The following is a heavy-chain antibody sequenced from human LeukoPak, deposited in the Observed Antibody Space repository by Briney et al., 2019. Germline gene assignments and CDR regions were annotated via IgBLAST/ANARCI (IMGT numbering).Heavy chain of an antibody. CDR2: INPNSGGT. Sequence: ASVKVSCKASGYTFTGYYIHWVRQAPGQGLEWMGWINPNSGGTNYAQKFQGRVTMTRDTSISTAYMEPSRLSSDDTAVYYCARVDIVVVPAAISDTYYFDYWGQGTLVTVSS. J-gene: IGHJ4*02. V-gene: IGHV1-2*02. D-gene: IGHD2-2*03. CDR1: GYTFTGYY. CDR3: ARVDIVVVPAAISDTYYFDY.